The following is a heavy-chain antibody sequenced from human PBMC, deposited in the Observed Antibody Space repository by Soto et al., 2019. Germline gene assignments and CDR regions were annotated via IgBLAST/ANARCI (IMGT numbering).Heavy chain of an antibody. CDR1: GGSISSSSYY. CDR3: ARLRLTAIFGVVIYPYYFDY. CDR2: IYYSGST. V-gene: IGHV4-39*01. J-gene: IGHJ4*02. D-gene: IGHD3-3*01. Sequence: SETLSLTCTVSGGSISSSSYYWGWIRQPPGKGLEWIGSIYYSGSTYYNPSLKIRVTISVDTSKNQFSLKLSSVTAADTAVYYCARLRLTAIFGVVIYPYYFDYWGQGTLVTVSS.